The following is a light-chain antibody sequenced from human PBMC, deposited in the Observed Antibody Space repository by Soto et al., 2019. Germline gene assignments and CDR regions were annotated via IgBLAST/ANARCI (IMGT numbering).Light chain of an antibody. Sequence: EIVLTQSPGTLSLSPGERATLSCRASQSVSSNYLAWYQQKPGQAPRLLIYGASSRATGIPDRFSGRGSGTDFTLTISGLEPEDLAVYYCQQYGTSPWTFGQGTKVEIK. V-gene: IGKV3-20*01. CDR1: QSVSSNY. J-gene: IGKJ1*01. CDR2: GAS. CDR3: QQYGTSPWT.